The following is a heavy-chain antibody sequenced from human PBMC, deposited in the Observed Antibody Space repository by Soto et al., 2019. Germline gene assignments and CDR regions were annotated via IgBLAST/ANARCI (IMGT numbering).Heavy chain of an antibody. CDR1: GFSVTGNH. Sequence: PVGSLRLSCAASGFSVTGNHMTWVRQAPGKGLEWVSSLYTGGTTYYADSVQGRFTISRDSSKDTLFLQMDRLRVEDSAVYYCARDLATVGKGFDSWDPGTLVTVSS. V-gene: IGHV3-53*01. J-gene: IGHJ4*02. CDR2: LYTGGTT. D-gene: IGHD5-12*01. CDR3: ARDLATVGKGFDS.